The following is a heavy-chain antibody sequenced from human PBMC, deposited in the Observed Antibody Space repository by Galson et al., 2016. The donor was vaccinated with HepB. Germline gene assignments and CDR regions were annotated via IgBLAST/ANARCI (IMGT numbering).Heavy chain of an antibody. J-gene: IGHJ4*02. CDR2: IYYSGNT. V-gene: IGHV4-39*01. Sequence: SETLSLTCTVSGGSINSSSYYWAWIRQPPGKGLEWIGTIYYSGNTDYNPSLRSRITISVDASKNQFSLKLRSVTAADTSVYYCASLWGYSISGYVGGFFDCWGQGTLVTVSS. D-gene: IGHD6-13*01. CDR3: ASLWGYSISGYVGGFFDC. CDR1: GGSINSSSYY.